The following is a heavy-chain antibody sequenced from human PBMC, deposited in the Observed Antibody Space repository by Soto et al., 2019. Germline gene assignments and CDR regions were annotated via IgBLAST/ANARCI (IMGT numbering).Heavy chain of an antibody. D-gene: IGHD2-15*01. CDR1: GFTFSSYW. J-gene: IGHJ4*02. CDR2: IKQDGSEK. V-gene: IGHV3-7*01. Sequence: GGSLRLSCAASGFTFSSYWMSWVRQAPGKGLEWVANIKQDGSEKYYVDSVKGRFTISRDNAKNSLYLQMNSLRAEDTAVYYCARVDIVVVVAATPGGFFDYWGQGTLVTVSS. CDR3: ARVDIVVVVAATPGGFFDY.